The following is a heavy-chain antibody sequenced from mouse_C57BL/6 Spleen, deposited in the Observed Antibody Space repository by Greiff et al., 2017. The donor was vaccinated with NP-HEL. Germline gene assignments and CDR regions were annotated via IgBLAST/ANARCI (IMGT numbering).Heavy chain of an antibody. J-gene: IGHJ4*01. D-gene: IGHD1-1*01. V-gene: IGHV1-66*01. CDR3: ATYTTVVDYYALDY. CDR1: GYSFTSYY. Sequence: QVQLQQSGPELVKPGASVKISCKASGYSFTSYYIHWVKQRPGQGLEWIGWIYPGSGNTKYNEKFKGKATLTADTSSSTAYMQLSSLTSEDSAVYDCATYTTVVDYYALDYWGQGTSVTVSS. CDR2: IYPGSGNT.